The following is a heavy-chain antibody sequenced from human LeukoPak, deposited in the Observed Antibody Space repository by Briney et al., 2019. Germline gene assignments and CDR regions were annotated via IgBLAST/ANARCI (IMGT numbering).Heavy chain of an antibody. CDR3: ANSTGGRAARPGGAY. Sequence: GGSLRLSCAASGFTFSSYSMHWVRQAPGKGLEWVGGISYDGSNKYYADSVNGRFTISRDNSKNTLYLQMNSLRAEDTAVYSCANSTGGRAARPGGAYWGQGTLVIVSS. CDR2: ISYDGSNK. D-gene: IGHD6-6*01. J-gene: IGHJ4*01. V-gene: IGHV3-30-3*01. CDR1: GFTFSSYS.